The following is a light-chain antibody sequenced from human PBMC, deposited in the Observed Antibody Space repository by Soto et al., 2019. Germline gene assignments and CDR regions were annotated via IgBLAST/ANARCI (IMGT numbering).Light chain of an antibody. CDR1: QSVSSY. CDR3: QQRSNWPLT. CDR2: DAS. J-gene: IGKJ4*01. V-gene: IGKV3-11*01. Sequence: EIVLTQSPATLSLSPGERATLSCRASQSVSSYLAWYQQKPGQAPRLLIYDASNSATGIPARFSGSGSGTDFTLTISSLEPEDFAVYYCQQRSNWPLTFGGVTKVEIK.